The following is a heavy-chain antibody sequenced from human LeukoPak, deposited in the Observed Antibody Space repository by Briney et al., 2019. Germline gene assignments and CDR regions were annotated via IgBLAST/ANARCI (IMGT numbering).Heavy chain of an antibody. V-gene: IGHV3-23*01. CDR1: GFTFSSYA. Sequence: GGSLRLSCAASGFTFSSYAMSWVRQAPGKGLEWVSAISGSGGSTYYADSVKGRFTISRDNAKNSLYLQMNSLRAEDTAVYYCARSSPGYYYYGMDVWGQGTTVTVSS. J-gene: IGHJ6*02. CDR3: ARSSPGYYYYGMDV. CDR2: ISGSGGST.